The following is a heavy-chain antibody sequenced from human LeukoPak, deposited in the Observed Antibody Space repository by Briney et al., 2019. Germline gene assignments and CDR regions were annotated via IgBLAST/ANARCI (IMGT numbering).Heavy chain of an antibody. CDR1: GYSFTTYW. CDR3: ARVYDSSGYYWYGFDI. Sequence: GESLKISCKGSGYSFTTYWIVWVRQMSGKGLEWMGIIYPGDSNTRYSPSFQGQVTISADKSINTAYLQWSSLKASDTAMYYCARVYDSSGYYWYGFDIWGQGTMVTVSS. CDR2: IYPGDSNT. V-gene: IGHV5-51*01. J-gene: IGHJ3*02. D-gene: IGHD3-22*01.